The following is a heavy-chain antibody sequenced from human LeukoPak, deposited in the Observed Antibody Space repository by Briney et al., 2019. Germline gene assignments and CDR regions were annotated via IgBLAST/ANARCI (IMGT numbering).Heavy chain of an antibody. D-gene: IGHD2-8*01. Sequence: GGSLRLSCAASGFTLSSNWMHWVRQAPGKGLVWVARINGDGNNTLYADSVKGRFTSSRDNGKNTLYLQMNSLRGEDTAVYYCAGGSTNGWPDYLDYWGQGALVIVSA. V-gene: IGHV3-74*01. J-gene: IGHJ4*02. CDR1: GFTLSSNW. CDR2: INGDGNNT. CDR3: AGGSTNGWPDYLDY.